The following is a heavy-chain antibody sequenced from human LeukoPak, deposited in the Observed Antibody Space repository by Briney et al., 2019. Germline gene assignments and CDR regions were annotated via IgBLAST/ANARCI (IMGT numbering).Heavy chain of an antibody. CDR1: GDTVTGFS. Sequence: ASVKVSCKVSGDTVTGFSIHWVRQAPGHGLEWMGGFDPEDGARIFAQKFQGRVTMTEDTSTDTAYMNLSSLRSEDTAVYYCATGYTYDYSLYWGQGTLVTVSS. CDR3: ATGYTYDYSLY. J-gene: IGHJ4*02. V-gene: IGHV1-24*01. CDR2: FDPEDGAR. D-gene: IGHD5-18*01.